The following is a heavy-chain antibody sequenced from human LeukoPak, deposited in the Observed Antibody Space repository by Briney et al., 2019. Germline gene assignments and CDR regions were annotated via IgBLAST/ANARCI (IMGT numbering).Heavy chain of an antibody. V-gene: IGHV3-43*02. J-gene: IGHJ4*02. CDR3: AKANSWFGESTVFDC. CDR2: ISGDGGST. D-gene: IGHD3-10*01. Sequence: GGSLRLSCAASGFTFEEYAMHGVRQAPGKGLEWVSLISGDGGSTYYAGSVEGRFTISRDNSKNSLYLEVNSLRTEDTALYYCAKANSWFGESTVFDCWGQGTLVTVSS. CDR1: GFTFEEYA.